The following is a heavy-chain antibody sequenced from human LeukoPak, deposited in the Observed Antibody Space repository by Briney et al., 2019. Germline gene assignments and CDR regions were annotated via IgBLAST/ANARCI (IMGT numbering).Heavy chain of an antibody. J-gene: IGHJ5*02. V-gene: IGHV4-30-2*01. CDR1: VGSISSGGYS. Sequence: PSETLSLTCAVSVGSISSGGYSWSWIRQPPGKGLEWIGYIYHSGSTYYNPSLKSRVTISVARSNNQFSLKLSSVTAADTAVYYCARDLGHEYCSSTSCYTAHWFDPWGQGTLVTVSS. CDR3: ARDLGHEYCSSTSCYTAHWFDP. CDR2: IYHSGST. D-gene: IGHD2-2*02.